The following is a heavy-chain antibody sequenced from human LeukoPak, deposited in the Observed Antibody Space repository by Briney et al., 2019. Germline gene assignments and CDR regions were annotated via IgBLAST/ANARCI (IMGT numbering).Heavy chain of an antibody. CDR3: ASCVLSSIAEYQLLHSHYYYYMDV. D-gene: IGHD2-2*01. Sequence: ASVKVSCKASGGTFSSYAISWVRQAPRQGLEWMGGVIPIFGTAHYAQKFQGRVTITTDESTNTAYMELSSLRSEDTAVYYCASCVLSSIAEYQLLHSHYYYYMDVWGKGTTVTVSS. J-gene: IGHJ6*03. V-gene: IGHV1-69*05. CDR1: GGTFSSYA. CDR2: VIPIFGTA.